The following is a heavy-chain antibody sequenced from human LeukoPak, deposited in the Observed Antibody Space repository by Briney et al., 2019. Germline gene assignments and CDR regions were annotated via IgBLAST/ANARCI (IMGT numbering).Heavy chain of an antibody. J-gene: IGHJ6*03. CDR2: ISSSGSTI. Sequence: AGGSLRLSCAASGFTFSSYEMNWVRQAPGKGLEWVSYISSSGSTIYYADSVKGRFTISRDNAKNSLYLQMNTLRAEDTALYYCARLSGINFYYYYMDVWGKGTTVTVSS. CDR1: GFTFSSYE. D-gene: IGHD6-25*01. V-gene: IGHV3-48*03. CDR3: ARLSGINFYYYYMDV.